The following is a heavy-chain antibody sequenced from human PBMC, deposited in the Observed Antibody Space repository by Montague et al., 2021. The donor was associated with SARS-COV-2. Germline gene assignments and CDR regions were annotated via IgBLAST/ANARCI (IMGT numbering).Heavy chain of an antibody. CDR1: GGSISGHY. D-gene: IGHD3-16*01. CDR3: AREFRIELWQTNWYFGL. CDR2: FDHSGDT. V-gene: IGHV4-59*11. J-gene: IGHJ2*01. Sequence: SETLSLTCSVSGGSISGHYWSWIRQPPGKGLEWIGNFDHSGDTKYNPSLKSRATISVNTSKNQFALWLHSVTAADTAVYYCAREFRIELWQTNWYFGLWGRGTLVTVSS.